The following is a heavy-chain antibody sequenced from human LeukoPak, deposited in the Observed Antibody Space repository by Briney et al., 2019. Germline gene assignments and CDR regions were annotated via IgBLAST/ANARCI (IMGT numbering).Heavy chain of an antibody. Sequence: ASVKVSCKASGYTFTGYYMHWVRQAPGQGLEWMGRINPNSGGTNYAQKFQGRVTMTRDTSISTAYMELSRLRSDDTAVYYCARDKARAYYGSGSYYGSFDYWGQGTLVTVSS. V-gene: IGHV1-2*02. J-gene: IGHJ4*02. CDR3: ARDKARAYYGSGSYYGSFDY. CDR2: INPNSGGT. D-gene: IGHD3-10*01. CDR1: GYTFTGYY.